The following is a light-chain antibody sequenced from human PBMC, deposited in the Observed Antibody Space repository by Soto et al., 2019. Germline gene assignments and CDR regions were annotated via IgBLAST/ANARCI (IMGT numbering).Light chain of an antibody. CDR3: QQYDDWLRT. V-gene: IGKV3-15*01. Sequence: TISAVTLSVSPGEGVTLSCRASQSVGSNLTWYQQKPGQAPRLLIYGASTRATGIPDRFSGSGSGTEFTLSINSLQSEDFTVYYCQQYDDWLRTFGQGTKVDIK. J-gene: IGKJ1*01. CDR1: QSVGSN. CDR2: GAS.